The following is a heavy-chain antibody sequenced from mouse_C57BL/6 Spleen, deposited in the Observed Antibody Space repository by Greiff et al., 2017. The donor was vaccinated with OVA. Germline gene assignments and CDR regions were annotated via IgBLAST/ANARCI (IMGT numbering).Heavy chain of an antibody. CDR2: IYPGSGST. CDR1: GYTFTSYW. V-gene: IGHV1-55*01. CDR3: ARSGESTVETHSFDY. D-gene: IGHD1-1*01. Sequence: QVQLQQPGAELVKPGASVKMSCKASGYTFTSYWITWVKQRPGQGLEWIGDIYPGSGSTNYNEKFKSKATLTVDTSSSTAYMQLSSLTSEDSAVYYGARSGESTVETHSFDYWGQGTTLTVSS. J-gene: IGHJ2*01.